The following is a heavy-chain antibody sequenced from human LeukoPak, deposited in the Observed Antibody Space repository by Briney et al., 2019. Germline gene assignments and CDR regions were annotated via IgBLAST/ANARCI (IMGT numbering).Heavy chain of an antibody. J-gene: IGHJ4*02. CDR2: IIGGAGST. CDR3: ASPITFGGVIVRPKAYFDY. Sequence: GGSLRLSCAASGFSFSSDGMSWVRQAPGKGLEWVSGIIGGAGSTYYADSVKGRFTISRDNAKNSLYLQMNSLRAEDTAVYYCASPITFGGVIVRPKAYFDYWGQGTLVTVSS. D-gene: IGHD3-16*02. CDR1: GFSFSSDG. V-gene: IGHV3-23*01.